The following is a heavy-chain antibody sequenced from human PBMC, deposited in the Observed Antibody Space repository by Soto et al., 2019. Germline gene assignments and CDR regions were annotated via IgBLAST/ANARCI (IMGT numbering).Heavy chain of an antibody. Sequence: SVKVSCKASGGTFSSYAISWVRQAPGQGLEWMGGIIPIFGTANYAQKFQGRVTITADESTSTAYMELSSLRSEDTAVYYCAKDAAGITMIVVADAFDIWGQGTMVTVSS. CDR2: IIPIFGTA. J-gene: IGHJ3*02. CDR3: AKDAAGITMIVVADAFDI. D-gene: IGHD3-22*01. V-gene: IGHV1-69*13. CDR1: GGTFSSYA.